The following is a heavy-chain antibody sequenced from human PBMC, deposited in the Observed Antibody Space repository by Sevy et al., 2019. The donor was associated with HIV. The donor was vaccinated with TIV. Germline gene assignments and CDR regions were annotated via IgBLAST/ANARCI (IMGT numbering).Heavy chain of an antibody. V-gene: IGHV3-7*01. J-gene: IGHJ6*02. Sequence: GGSLRLSCAASGFTFNSYWMSWVRQAPGKGLEWVANINQDGSEKYYVDSVKGRFTISRDYAKNSLYLQMNSLRVDDTALYYCATEGSNWDTYYYYYGMDVWGQGTTVTVSS. CDR1: GFTFNSYW. D-gene: IGHD6-13*01. CDR3: ATEGSNWDTYYYYYGMDV. CDR2: INQDGSEK.